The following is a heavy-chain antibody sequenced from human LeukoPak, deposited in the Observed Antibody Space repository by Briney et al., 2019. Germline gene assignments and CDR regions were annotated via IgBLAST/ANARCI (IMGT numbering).Heavy chain of an antibody. D-gene: IGHD3-22*01. Sequence: SVKVSCKASGGTFSSYAISWVRQAPGQGLGWMGRIIPIFGTANYAQKFQGRVTITADESTSTAYMELSSLRSEDTAVYYCAAPAYDSSGSNDYWGQGTLVTVSS. CDR1: GGTFSSYA. V-gene: IGHV1-69*13. CDR3: AAPAYDSSGSNDY. J-gene: IGHJ4*02. CDR2: IIPIFGTA.